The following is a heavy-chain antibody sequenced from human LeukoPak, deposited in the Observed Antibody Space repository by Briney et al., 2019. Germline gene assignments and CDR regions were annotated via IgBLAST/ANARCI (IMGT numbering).Heavy chain of an antibody. CDR1: GGSFSGYY. D-gene: IGHD3-22*01. V-gene: IGHV4-34*01. Sequence: SETLSLTCAVYGGSFSGYYWSWIRQPPGKGLEWIGEINHSGSTNYNPSLKRRVSISVDTSKNQFSLKLSSVPAADTAVCYCARGRDYYDSSGYYWYFDLWGRGTLVTVSS. J-gene: IGHJ2*01. CDR2: INHSGST. CDR3: ARGRDYYDSSGYYWYFDL.